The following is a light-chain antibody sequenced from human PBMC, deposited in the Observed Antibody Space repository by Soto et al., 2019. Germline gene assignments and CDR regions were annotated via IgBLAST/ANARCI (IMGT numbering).Light chain of an antibody. J-gene: IGLJ2*01. V-gene: IGLV2-14*01. CDR1: SSDIGGHNY. Sequence: QSALTQPASVSGSPGQSITVSSTGTSSDIGGHNYVSWYQQHPGKVPKLIIYEVSNRPSGVSNRFSGSKSGNTASLTVSGLQAEDEGDYYCTSYTTTSTVVFGGGTKLTVL. CDR2: EVS. CDR3: TSYTTTSTVV.